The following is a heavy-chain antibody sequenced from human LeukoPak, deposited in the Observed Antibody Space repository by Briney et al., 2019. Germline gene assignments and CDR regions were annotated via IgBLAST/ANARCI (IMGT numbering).Heavy chain of an antibody. CDR3: ARDQYYDSKGWFDP. Sequence: ASVKVSCKASGYTFTSYGISWVRQAPGQGLEWMGWISAYNGNTHYAQKLQGRVTMTTDTSTSTVYMELRSPRSDDTAVYYCARDQYYDSKGWFDPWGQGTLVTVSS. V-gene: IGHV1-18*01. D-gene: IGHD3-22*01. CDR1: GYTFTSYG. J-gene: IGHJ5*02. CDR2: ISAYNGNT.